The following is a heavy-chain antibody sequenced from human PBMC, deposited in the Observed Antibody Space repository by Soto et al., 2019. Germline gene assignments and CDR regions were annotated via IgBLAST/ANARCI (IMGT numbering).Heavy chain of an antibody. CDR1: GGSISSGGYS. D-gene: IGHD2-21*02. CDR3: ARVSPAPAVTAYGWFVP. V-gene: IGHV4-30-2*01. J-gene: IGHJ5*02. CDR2: IYHSGST. Sequence: SETLSLTCAVSGGSISSGGYSWSWIRQPPGKGLEWIGYIYHSGSTYYNPSLKSRVTISVDRSKNQFSLKLSSVTAADTAVYYCARVSPAPAVTAYGWFVPWGQGXLVTVSS.